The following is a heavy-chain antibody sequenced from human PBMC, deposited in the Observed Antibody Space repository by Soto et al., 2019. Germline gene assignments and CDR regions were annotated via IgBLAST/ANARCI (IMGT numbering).Heavy chain of an antibody. Sequence: SAETVSCNDSPSTFSPYSISSVQKAPGPGLEWMRGIIPIFGTANYAHKFQGRVTITADKSTSTAYMELSSLRSEDTAVYYCARGSTWPVPRGYYVETYYYYCGMDVRGQGNTVIVS. J-gene: IGHJ6*02. CDR1: PSTFSPYS. CDR2: IIPIFGTA. D-gene: IGHD3-22*01. CDR3: ARGSTWPVPRGYYVETYYYYCGMDV. V-gene: IGHV1-69*06.